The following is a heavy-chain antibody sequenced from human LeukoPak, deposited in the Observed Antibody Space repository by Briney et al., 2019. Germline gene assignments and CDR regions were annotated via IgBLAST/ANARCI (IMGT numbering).Heavy chain of an antibody. D-gene: IGHD6-19*01. Sequence: SETLSLTCAVYGGSFSGYYWSWIRQPPGKGLEWIGEVNHSGSTNYNPSLKSRVTISVDTSKNQFSLKLSSVTAADTAVYYCARWFRYSSGSPLYYYGMDVWGQGTTVTVSS. CDR2: VNHSGST. CDR3: ARWFRYSSGSPLYYYGMDV. J-gene: IGHJ6*02. CDR1: GGSFSGYY. V-gene: IGHV4-34*01.